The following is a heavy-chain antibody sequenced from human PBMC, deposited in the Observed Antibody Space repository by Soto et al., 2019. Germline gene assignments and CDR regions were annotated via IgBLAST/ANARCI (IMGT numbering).Heavy chain of an antibody. V-gene: IGHV1-2*02. D-gene: IGHD3-3*01. Sequence: SVKVSCKASGYTFTGYYMHWVRQAPVQGLEWMGWINPNSGGTNYAQKFQGRVTMTRDTSISTAYMELSRLRSDDTAVYYCASSLYDFWSGYPFDPWGQGTLVTVSS. J-gene: IGHJ5*02. CDR3: ASSLYDFWSGYPFDP. CDR2: INPNSGGT. CDR1: GYTFTGYY.